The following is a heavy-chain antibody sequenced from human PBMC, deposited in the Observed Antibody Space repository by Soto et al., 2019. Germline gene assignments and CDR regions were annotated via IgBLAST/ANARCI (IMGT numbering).Heavy chain of an antibody. CDR2: IYYSGST. J-gene: IGHJ4*02. CDR3: ARELRFDY. CDR1: GGSISSSNW. V-gene: IGHV4-28*03. Sequence: SETLSLTCTVSGGSISSSNWWGWIRQPPGKGLEWIGYIYYSGSTYYNPSLKSRVTISVDTSKNQFSLKLSSVTAADTAVYHCARELRFDYWGQGTLVTVSS. D-gene: IGHD4-17*01.